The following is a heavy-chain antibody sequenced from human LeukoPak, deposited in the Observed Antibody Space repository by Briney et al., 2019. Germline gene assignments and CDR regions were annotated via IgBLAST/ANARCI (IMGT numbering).Heavy chain of an antibody. Sequence: GGSLRLSCAASGFTFSSYWMSWVRQAPGKGLELVANLNQDGSETYYMDSVKGRFTISRDNAKNSLYLQMNSLRAEDTAVYYCVRNGGLNYGCFRVWGQGTLVTVSS. D-gene: IGHD3-10*01. V-gene: IGHV3-7*01. CDR3: VRNGGLNYGCFRV. CDR1: GFTFSSYW. J-gene: IGHJ4*02. CDR2: LNQDGSET.